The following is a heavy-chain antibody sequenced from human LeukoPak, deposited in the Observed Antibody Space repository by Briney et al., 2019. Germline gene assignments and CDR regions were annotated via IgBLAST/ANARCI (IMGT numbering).Heavy chain of an antibody. J-gene: IGHJ4*02. V-gene: IGHV3-11*01. D-gene: IGHD6-13*01. Sequence: PAGSLTLSCAASGFTFSNYYMSWIRQPPGKGLEWVSHISNSGSTIYNPDSVKGRFTISRDNAKNSLYLQMNSLRAEDTAVYYCARVEVLGAAEGDYFDYWGQGTLVTVSS. CDR3: ARVEVLGAAEGDYFDY. CDR2: ISNSGSTI. CDR1: GFTFSNYY.